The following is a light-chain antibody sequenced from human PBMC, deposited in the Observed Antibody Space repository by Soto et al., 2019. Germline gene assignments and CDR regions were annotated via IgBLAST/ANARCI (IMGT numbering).Light chain of an antibody. V-gene: IGLV2-14*01. Sequence: SALTQPASVSGSPGQSITISCTGTSSDVGGYNYVSWYQQHPGKAPKLMIYAVSNRPSGVSNRFSGSKSGNTATLTISGLQAEDEADYYCCSYTVSGTYVFGTGAKLTVL. CDR2: AVS. CDR3: CSYTVSGTYV. J-gene: IGLJ1*01. CDR1: SSDVGGYNY.